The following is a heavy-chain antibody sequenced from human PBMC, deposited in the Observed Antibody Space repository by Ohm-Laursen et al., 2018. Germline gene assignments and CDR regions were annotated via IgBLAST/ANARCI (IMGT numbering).Heavy chain of an antibody. Sequence: SLRLSCTASGFTFSDHGMNWVRQAPGKGLEWLSYIDASGGTIYYADSMEGRFTISRDNAKNELYLQMNGLRGEDTAVYYCARGAPFYGGFDYWGQGTLVTVSS. D-gene: IGHD4-17*01. CDR1: GFTFSDHG. V-gene: IGHV3-48*01. CDR2: IDASGGTI. J-gene: IGHJ4*02. CDR3: ARGAPFYGGFDY.